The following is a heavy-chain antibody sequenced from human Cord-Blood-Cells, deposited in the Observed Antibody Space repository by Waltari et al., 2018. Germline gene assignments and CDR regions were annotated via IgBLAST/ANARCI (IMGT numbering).Heavy chain of an antibody. Sequence: QVQLVQSGAEVKKPGSSVKVSCKASGGTFSSYAISWVRQAPGQGLEWMGGIIPIFGTANYAQKFQGRVTITADESTSTAYMELSSLRSEDTAVYYCVRGPYVYVWGSYRGFDPWGQGTLVTVSS. CDR3: VRGPYVYVWGSYRGFDP. J-gene: IGHJ5*02. CDR2: IIPIFGTA. V-gene: IGHV1-69*01. CDR1: GGTFSSYA. D-gene: IGHD3-16*02.